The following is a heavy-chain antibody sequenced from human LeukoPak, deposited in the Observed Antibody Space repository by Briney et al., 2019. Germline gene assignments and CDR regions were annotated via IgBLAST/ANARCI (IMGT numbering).Heavy chain of an antibody. CDR1: GFSFSGSS. Sequence: GGSLRLSCAASGFSFSGSSMHWVRQAPGKGLKWVAVMSNDGSLQYYADSLEGRFIISRDNSKNTLYLQMNSLRAEDTAMYYCASHSNSWTSLAYWGQGTLVTVSS. J-gene: IGHJ4*02. CDR3: ASHSNSWTSLAY. V-gene: IGHV3-30*01. CDR2: MSNDGSLQ. D-gene: IGHD6-13*01.